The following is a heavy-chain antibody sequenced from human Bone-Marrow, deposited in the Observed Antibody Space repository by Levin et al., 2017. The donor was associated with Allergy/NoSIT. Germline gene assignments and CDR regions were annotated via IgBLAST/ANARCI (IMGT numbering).Heavy chain of an antibody. CDR1: GGSVSSGSFY. J-gene: IGHJ4*02. Sequence: PSETLSLTCTVSGGSVSSGSFYWSWIRQPAGKGLEWIGRLHISGSTDYNPSLKSRVTISVDTSKNQFSLRLTSVTAADTAVYYCARYGASSYADNLMSFENWGQGTLVTVSA. D-gene: IGHD3-16*01. CDR3: ARYGASSYADNLMSFEN. V-gene: IGHV4-61*02. CDR2: LHISGST.